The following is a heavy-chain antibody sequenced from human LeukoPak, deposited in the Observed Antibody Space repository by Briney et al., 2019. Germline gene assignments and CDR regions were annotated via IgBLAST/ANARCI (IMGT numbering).Heavy chain of an antibody. CDR2: IGSSSSTI. CDR3: ARGVVPAAMSWFDP. V-gene: IGHV3-48*02. J-gene: IGHJ5*02. D-gene: IGHD2-2*01. CDR1: GFTFSSYN. Sequence: GGSLRLSCAASGFTFSSYNMNWVRQAPGKGLEWVSYIGSSSSTIYYADSVKGRFTISRDNAKNSLYLQMNSLRDEDTAVYYCARGVVPAAMSWFDPWGQGTLVTVSS.